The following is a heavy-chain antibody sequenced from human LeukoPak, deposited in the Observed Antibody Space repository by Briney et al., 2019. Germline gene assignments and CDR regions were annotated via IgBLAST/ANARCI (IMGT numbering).Heavy chain of an antibody. J-gene: IGHJ6*03. Sequence: ASVKVSCKASGYTFTSYDINWVRQATGQGLEWMGWINPNSGGTNYAQKFQGRVTMTRDTSISTAYMELSRLRSDDTAVYYCARAGGSSPSYYYMDVWGKGTTVTVSS. CDR2: INPNSGGT. V-gene: IGHV1-2*02. CDR1: GYTFTSYD. CDR3: ARAGGSSPSYYYMDV. D-gene: IGHD3-16*01.